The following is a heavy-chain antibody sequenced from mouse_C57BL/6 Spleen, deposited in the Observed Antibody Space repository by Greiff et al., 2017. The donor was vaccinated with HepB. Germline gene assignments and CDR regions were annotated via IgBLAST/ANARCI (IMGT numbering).Heavy chain of an antibody. J-gene: IGHJ2*01. V-gene: IGHV5-4*01. CDR1: GFTFSSYA. CDR3: ARELGRGWYYFDY. Sequence: EVHLVESGGGLVKPGGSLKLSCAASGFTFSSYAMSWVRQTPEKRLEWVATISDGGSYTYYPDNVKGRFTISRDNAKNNLYLQMSHLKSEDTAMYYCARELGRGWYYFDYWGQGTTLTVSS. D-gene: IGHD4-1*01. CDR2: ISDGGSYT.